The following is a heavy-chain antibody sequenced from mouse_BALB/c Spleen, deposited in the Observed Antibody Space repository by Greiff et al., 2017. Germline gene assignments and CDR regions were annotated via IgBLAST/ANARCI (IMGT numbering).Heavy chain of an antibody. CDR1: GYSFTDYY. D-gene: IGHD2-4*01. J-gene: IGHJ4*01. Sequence: EVQLQQSGPELVKTGASVKISCKASGYSFTDYYTHWVKQSPEQSFEWIGEINPSTGGTSYNQKFKGKATLTVDKSSSTAYMQLKSLTSEDSAVYYCARSTMITTRNYAMDYWGQGTSVTVSA. CDR2: INPSTGGT. V-gene: IGHV1-42*01. CDR3: ARSTMITTRNYAMDY.